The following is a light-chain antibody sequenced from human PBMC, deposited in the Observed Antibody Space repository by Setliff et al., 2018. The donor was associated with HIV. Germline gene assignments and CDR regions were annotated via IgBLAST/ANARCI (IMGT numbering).Light chain of an antibody. J-gene: IGLJ1*01. CDR1: SSDVGRYNL. Sequence: SALTQPASVSGSPGQSITISCTGTSSDVGRYNLVSWYQQHPGKAPKLMIYDVSKRPSGVSNRFSGSKSGNTASLTISGLQAEDEADYHCCSYAGSSTYVFGTGTKATVL. CDR2: DVS. CDR3: CSYAGSSTYV. V-gene: IGLV2-23*02.